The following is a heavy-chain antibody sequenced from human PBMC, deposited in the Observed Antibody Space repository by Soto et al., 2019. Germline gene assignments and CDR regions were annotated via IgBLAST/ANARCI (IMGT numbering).Heavy chain of an antibody. CDR2: IIPIFGTA. D-gene: IGHD6-19*01. CDR1: GGTFSSYA. J-gene: IGHJ4*02. CDR3: ARESGLLAVAGPFDY. V-gene: IGHV1-69*13. Sequence: SVKVSCKASGGTFSSYAISWVQQAPGQGLEWMGGIIPIFGTANYAQKFQGRVTITADESTSTAYMELSSLRSEDRAMYYCARESGLLAVAGPFDYWGQGTLVTVSP.